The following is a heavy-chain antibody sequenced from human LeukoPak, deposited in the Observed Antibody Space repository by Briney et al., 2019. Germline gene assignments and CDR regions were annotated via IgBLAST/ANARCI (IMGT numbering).Heavy chain of an antibody. CDR2: IYYSGST. Sequence: PSETLSLTCTVSGGSISSYYWSWIRQPPGKGLEWIGYIYYSGSTNYNPSLKSRVTISVDTSKNQFSLKLSSATAADTAVYYCARVGIAAAGSEFDYWGQGTLVTVSS. J-gene: IGHJ4*02. CDR1: GGSISSYY. CDR3: ARVGIAAAGSEFDY. D-gene: IGHD6-13*01. V-gene: IGHV4-59*01.